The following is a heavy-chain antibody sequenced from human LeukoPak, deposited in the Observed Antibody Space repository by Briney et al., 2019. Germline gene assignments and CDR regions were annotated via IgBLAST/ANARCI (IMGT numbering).Heavy chain of an antibody. CDR1: GYTFTTYY. V-gene: IGHV1-46*01. CDR2: INPSGGST. CDR3: ARGYYYDSSGYYY. Sequence: ASVKVSCKASGYTFTTYYMHWVRQAPGQGLEWMGIINPSGGSTSCAQKFQGRVTITRDTSASTAYMELSSLRSEDTAVYYCARGYYYDSSGYYYWGQGTLVTVSS. D-gene: IGHD3-22*01. J-gene: IGHJ4*02.